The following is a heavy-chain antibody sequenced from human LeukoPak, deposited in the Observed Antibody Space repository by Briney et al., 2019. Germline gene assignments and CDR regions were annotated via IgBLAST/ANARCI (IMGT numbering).Heavy chain of an antibody. J-gene: IGHJ3*02. Sequence: PGRSLRLSCAASGFTFSSYSMNWVRQAPGKGLEWVSSISSSSSYIYYADSVKGRFTISRDNAKNSLYLQMNSLRAEDTAVYYCARVVTGDDPAPHDAFDIWGQGTMVTVSS. CDR2: ISSSSSYI. CDR1: GFTFSSYS. D-gene: IGHD7-27*01. CDR3: ARVVTGDDPAPHDAFDI. V-gene: IGHV3-21*01.